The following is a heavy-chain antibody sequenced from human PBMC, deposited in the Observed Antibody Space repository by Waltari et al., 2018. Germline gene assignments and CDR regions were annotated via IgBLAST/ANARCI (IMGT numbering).Heavy chain of an antibody. CDR3: VREVFGSGWRESYFFDY. CDR2: INWNGART. V-gene: IGHV3-20*04. D-gene: IGHD6-19*01. Sequence: EVQLVESGGGMLRPGGSLRLSCAASGFTFNDYGMRWVRQVPGKGLEWVSGINWNGARTSYADAVMGRFTVSRDNAMNSLYLEMSSLRAEDTALYYCVREVFGSGWRESYFFDYWGQGTVVTVSS. J-gene: IGHJ4*02. CDR1: GFTFNDYG.